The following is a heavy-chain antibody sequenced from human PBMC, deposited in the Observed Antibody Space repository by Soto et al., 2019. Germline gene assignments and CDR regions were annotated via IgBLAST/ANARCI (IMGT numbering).Heavy chain of an antibody. CDR3: ARRGVVVAPTGYYYYYMDV. Sequence: LGESLKISCKGSGYSFTSYWIGWVRQMPGKGLEWMGIIYPGDSDTRYSPSFQGQVTISADKSISTAYLQWSSLKASDTAMYYCARRGVVVAPTGYYYYYMDVWGKGTTVTVSS. CDR1: GYSFTSYW. CDR2: IYPGDSDT. V-gene: IGHV5-51*01. J-gene: IGHJ6*03. D-gene: IGHD2-15*01.